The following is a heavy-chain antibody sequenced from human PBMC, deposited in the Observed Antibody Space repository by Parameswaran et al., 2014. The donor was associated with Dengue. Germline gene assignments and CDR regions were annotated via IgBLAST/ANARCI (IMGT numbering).Heavy chain of an antibody. Sequence: ASETLSLTCAVYGGSFSGYYWSWIRQPPGKGLEWIGEINHSGSTNYNPSLKSRVTISVDTSKNQFSLKLSSVTAADTAVYYCARGGGYYGSGSTNWFDPWGQGTLVTVSS. V-gene: IGHV4-34*01. CDR2: INHSGST. J-gene: IGHJ5*02. D-gene: IGHD3-10*01. CDR3: ARGGGYYGSGSTNWFDP. CDR1: GGSFSGYY.